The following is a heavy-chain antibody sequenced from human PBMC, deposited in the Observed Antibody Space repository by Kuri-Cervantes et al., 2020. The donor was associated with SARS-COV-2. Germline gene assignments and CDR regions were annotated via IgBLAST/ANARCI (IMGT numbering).Heavy chain of an antibody. CDR3: ARQGGYSSSSLDY. CDR2: ISSYNGNT. J-gene: IGHJ4*02. V-gene: IGHV1-18*01. D-gene: IGHD6-6*01. CDR1: VYTFTSYG. Sequence: ALVKVSCKAYVYTFTSYGISWVRQAPGKGLEWMGWISSYNGNTNYAQKLQGRVTMTTDTSTSTAYMELRSLRTDDTAVYYCARQGGYSSSSLDYWGQGTLVTVSS.